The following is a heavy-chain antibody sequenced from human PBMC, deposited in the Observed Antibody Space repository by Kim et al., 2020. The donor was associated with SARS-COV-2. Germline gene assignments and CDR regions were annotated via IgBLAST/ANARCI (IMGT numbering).Heavy chain of an antibody. V-gene: IGHV3-21*01. CDR2: ISSSSSYI. Sequence: GGSLRLSCAASGFTFSSYSMNWVRQAPGKGLEWVSSISSSSSYIYYADSVKGRFTISRDNAKNSLYLQMNSLRAEDTAVYYCARGGNTVGYDSSWMDYWGQGTLVTVSS. CDR1: GFTFSSYS. D-gene: IGHD5-12*01. J-gene: IGHJ4*02. CDR3: ARGGNTVGYDSSWMDY.